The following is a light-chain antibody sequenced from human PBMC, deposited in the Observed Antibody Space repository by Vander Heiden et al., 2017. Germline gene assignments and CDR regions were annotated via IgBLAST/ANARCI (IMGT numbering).Light chain of an antibody. CDR2: GNA. CDR1: SSNIGAGYD. J-gene: IGLJ2*01. Sequence: QSVLTQPPSVSGAPGQRVTISCTGCSSNIGAGYDVNWYQQRPGTAPKLLIYGNANRPSGVPDRFSGSKSGTSASLAITRLQAEDEADYYCQSYDSSLSSVVFAGGTKLTVL. CDR3: QSYDSSLSSVV. V-gene: IGLV1-40*01.